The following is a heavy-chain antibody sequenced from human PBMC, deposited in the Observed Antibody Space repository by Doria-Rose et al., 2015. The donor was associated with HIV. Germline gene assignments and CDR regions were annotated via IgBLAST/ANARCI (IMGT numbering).Heavy chain of an antibody. D-gene: IGHD4-17*01. CDR3: ATGLAVNDYGDYVPPTGAFDN. Sequence: WIRQPPGKWLECIGELYHRGRTNCNPSLKSRVNISEDTSKTQLSLKLSSVTAAVTEVNYFATGLAVNDYGDYVPPTGAFDNWGQGT. V-gene: IGHV4-34*01. CDR2: LYHRGRT. J-gene: IGHJ3*02.